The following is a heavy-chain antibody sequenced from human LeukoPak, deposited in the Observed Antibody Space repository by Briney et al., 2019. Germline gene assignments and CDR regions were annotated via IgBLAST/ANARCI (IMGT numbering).Heavy chain of an antibody. D-gene: IGHD3-22*01. CDR1: GFTFSSYW. Sequence: GGSLRLSCAASGFTFSSYWMSWVRQAPGKGLEWVANIKQDGSEKYYVDSVKGRFTISRDNAKNSLYLQMNSLRAEDTAVYYCASRNYYDSSGYNLAEVSDAFDIWGQGTMVTVSS. V-gene: IGHV3-7*01. J-gene: IGHJ3*02. CDR2: IKQDGSEK. CDR3: ASRNYYDSSGYNLAEVSDAFDI.